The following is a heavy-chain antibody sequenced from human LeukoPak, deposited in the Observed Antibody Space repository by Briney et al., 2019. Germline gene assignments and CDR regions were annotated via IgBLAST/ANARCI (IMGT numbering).Heavy chain of an antibody. Sequence: PGGSLRLSCAASGFTFSSYWMSWVRQAPGKGLEWVANIKQDGSEKYYVDSVKGRFTISRDNAKNSLYLQMNSLRAEDTAVYYCATARFGELLFEVDAFDIWGQGTMVTVSS. J-gene: IGHJ3*02. CDR3: ATARFGELLFEVDAFDI. V-gene: IGHV3-7*05. CDR2: IKQDGSEK. D-gene: IGHD3-10*01. CDR1: GFTFSSYW.